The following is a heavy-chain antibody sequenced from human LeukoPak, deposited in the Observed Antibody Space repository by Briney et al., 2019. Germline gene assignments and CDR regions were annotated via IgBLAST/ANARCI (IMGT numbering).Heavy chain of an antibody. J-gene: IGHJ3*02. CDR3: ARPPYSYGYAFDI. CDR1: GGSFSGYY. V-gene: IGHV4-34*01. D-gene: IGHD5-18*01. Sequence: SETLSLTCAVDGGSFSGYYWSWIRQPPGKGLEWIGEINYSGSTNYNPSLKSRVTISVDTSKNQFSLKLSSVTAADTAVYYCARPPYSYGYAFDIWGQGTMVTVSS. CDR2: INYSGST.